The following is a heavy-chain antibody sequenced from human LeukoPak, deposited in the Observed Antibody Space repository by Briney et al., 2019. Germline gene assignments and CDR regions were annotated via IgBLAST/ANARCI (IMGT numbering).Heavy chain of an antibody. V-gene: IGHV3-23*01. D-gene: IGHD2-2*01. CDR1: GFTFSSYG. J-gene: IGHJ4*02. CDR3: AKTHLQIVVVPAALDY. Sequence: GGSLRLSCAASGFTFSSYGMSWVRQAPGKGLEWVSAISGSGGSTYYADSVKGRFTISRDNSKNTLYLQMNSLRAEDTAVYYCAKTHLQIVVVPAALDYWGQGTLVTVSS. CDR2: ISGSGGST.